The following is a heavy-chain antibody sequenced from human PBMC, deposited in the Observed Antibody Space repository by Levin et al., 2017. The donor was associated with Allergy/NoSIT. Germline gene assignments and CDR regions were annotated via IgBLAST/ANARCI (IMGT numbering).Heavy chain of an antibody. Sequence: GGSLRLSCAASGFTFSNYWMTWVRQAPGKGLEWVANIKADGSVKNYVDSVMGRFTISRDNARNSLYLEMNSLRAGDTAVYYCSRDLDHHDSATDRWFDAFDVWGLGTVVTVSS. V-gene: IGHV3-7*01. CDR3: SRDLDHHDSATDRWFDAFDV. J-gene: IGHJ3*01. CDR1: GFTFSNYW. CDR2: IKADGSVK. D-gene: IGHD3-10*01.